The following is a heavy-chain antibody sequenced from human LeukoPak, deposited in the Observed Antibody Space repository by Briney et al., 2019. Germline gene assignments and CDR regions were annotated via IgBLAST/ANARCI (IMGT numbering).Heavy chain of an antibody. J-gene: IGHJ6*03. CDR3: ARTTEGGYTYGYFYYYYMDV. D-gene: IGHD5-18*01. Sequence: SETLSLTCTVSGVSISSSNSYWGWIRQPPGKGLVWSGSIYYSGNTYYNPSLKSRVTISVDTSKKQFSLKLTSVTAADTAVYYCARTTEGGYTYGYFYYYYMDVWGKGTTVTISS. CDR2: IYYSGNT. CDR1: GVSISSSNSY. V-gene: IGHV4-39*07.